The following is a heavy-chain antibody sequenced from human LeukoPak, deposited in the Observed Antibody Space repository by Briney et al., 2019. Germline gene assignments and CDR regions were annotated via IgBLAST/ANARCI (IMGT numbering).Heavy chain of an antibody. Sequence: GGSLRLSCAASGFXFSSYAIHWVRQAPGKGLEWVAVISYDGSNDYYADSVKGRFTISRDNSKNTLYLQMNSLRAEDTAVYYCATNGPGIAVAGYVDYWGQGTLVTVSS. D-gene: IGHD6-19*01. CDR3: ATNGPGIAVAGYVDY. J-gene: IGHJ4*02. CDR1: GFXFSSYA. V-gene: IGHV3-30-3*01. CDR2: ISYDGSND.